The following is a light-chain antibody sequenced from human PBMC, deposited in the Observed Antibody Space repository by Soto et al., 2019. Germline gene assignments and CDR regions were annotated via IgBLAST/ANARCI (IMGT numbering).Light chain of an antibody. CDR3: HQYNDRPLT. CDR1: QSVGSR. CDR2: GAS. Sequence: EIVMTQSPATLSVSPGERATLSCRASQSVGSRLAWYQQKPGQAPRLLIYGASTRATSIPARFSGSGSGTEFTLTISSLQSEDFAVYYCHQYNDRPLTFGGGAKVEI. V-gene: IGKV3-15*01. J-gene: IGKJ4*01.